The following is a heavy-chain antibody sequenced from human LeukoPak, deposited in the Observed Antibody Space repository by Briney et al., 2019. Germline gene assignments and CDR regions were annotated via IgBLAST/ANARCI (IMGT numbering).Heavy chain of an antibody. CDR2: IYHSGST. CDR1: GYSISSGYY. CDR3: ARGPNSGYDYSRGAFDI. J-gene: IGHJ3*02. D-gene: IGHD5-12*01. V-gene: IGHV4-38-2*02. Sequence: SETLSLTCTVSGYSISSGYYWGWIRQPPGKGLEWIGSIYHSGSTYYNPSLKSRVTISVDTSKNQFSLKLSSVTAADTAVYYCARGPNSGYDYSRGAFDIWGQGTMVTVSS.